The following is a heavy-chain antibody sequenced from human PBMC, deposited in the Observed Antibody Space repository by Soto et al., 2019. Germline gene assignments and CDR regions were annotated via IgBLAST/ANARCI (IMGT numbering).Heavy chain of an antibody. CDR1: GGSISSDDYY. D-gene: IGHD3-9*01. V-gene: IGHV4-30-4*01. Sequence: SETLSLTCTVSGGSISSDDYYWSWIRQPPGKGLEWIGHIYYGGSTYYNPSLKSRVTISVDTSKNQFSLKLSSVTAADTAVYYWARGEKGIALTSGHWGQGTRVTVSS. CDR3: ARGEKGIALTSGH. CDR2: IYYGGST. J-gene: IGHJ4*02.